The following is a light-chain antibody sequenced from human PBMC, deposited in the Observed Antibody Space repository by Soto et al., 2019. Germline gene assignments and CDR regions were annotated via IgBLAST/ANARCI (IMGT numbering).Light chain of an antibody. J-gene: IGLJ3*02. Sequence: QSALTQPASVSGSPGQSITISCTGTSSDVGGYAYVSWYQQYPGKAPKLVISEVSNRPSGVSHRFSGSRSGNTASLTISGLQAEDEAEYYCSSYTSSTTPVFGGGTKLTVL. CDR2: EVS. CDR1: SSDVGGYAY. V-gene: IGLV2-14*01. CDR3: SSYTSSTTPV.